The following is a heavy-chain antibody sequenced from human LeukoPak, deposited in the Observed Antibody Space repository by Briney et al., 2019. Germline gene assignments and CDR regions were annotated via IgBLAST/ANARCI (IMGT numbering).Heavy chain of an antibody. J-gene: IGHJ4*02. CDR3: AKTGSRDTGGSYQYYFDY. CDR1: GFTFSSYA. CDR2: ISGSAGSR. D-gene: IGHD2-8*02. V-gene: IGHV3-23*01. Sequence: GGSLRLSWAAAGFTFSSYAMSWVRPAPGKWLEWVSGISGSAGSRYYADSVKGRFTIPRDNTKNTLYLQMNSLRAEDTAVYYCAKTGSRDTGGSYQYYFDYWGQGTLVTVSS.